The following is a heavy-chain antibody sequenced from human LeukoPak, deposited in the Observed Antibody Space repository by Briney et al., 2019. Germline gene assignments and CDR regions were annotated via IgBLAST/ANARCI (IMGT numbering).Heavy chain of an antibody. J-gene: IGHJ4*02. CDR3: AREVAASFDY. D-gene: IGHD2-15*01. CDR1: GGSISSYY. V-gene: IGHV4-59*12. CDR2: IYYSGST. Sequence: SETLSLTCTVSGGSISSYYWSWIRRPPGKGLEWIGYIYYSGSTDYNPSLKSRVTISLDTSKNKFSLKLSSVTAADTAVYYCAREVAASFDYWGQGTLVTVSS.